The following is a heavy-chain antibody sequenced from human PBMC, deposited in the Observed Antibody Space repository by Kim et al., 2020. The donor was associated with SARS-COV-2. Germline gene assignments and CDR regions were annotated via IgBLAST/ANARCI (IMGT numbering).Heavy chain of an antibody. J-gene: IGHJ4*02. CDR1: GFTFSSYG. CDR3: AKDEGYSSGWYYFDY. Sequence: GGSLRLSCAASGFTFSSYGMHWVRQAPGKGLEWVAVISYDGSNKYYADSVKGRFTISRDNSKNTLYLQMNSLRAEDTAVYYCAKDEGYSSGWYYFDYWGQGTLVTVSS. D-gene: IGHD6-19*01. V-gene: IGHV3-30*18. CDR2: ISYDGSNK.